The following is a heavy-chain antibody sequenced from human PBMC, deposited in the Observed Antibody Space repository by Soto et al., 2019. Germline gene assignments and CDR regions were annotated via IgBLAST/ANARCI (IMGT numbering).Heavy chain of an antibody. Sequence: QVQLQESGPGLVKPSQTLSLTCTVSGGSISSGDYYWSWIRQPPGKGLEWIGYIYYCGSTYYNPSLKSRVTPSVDTSKNQFSLKLSSVTAADTDVYYCASDWVPRGMHVSGQGTTVTVSS. D-gene: IGHD1-1*01. CDR2: IYYCGST. J-gene: IGHJ6*02. CDR3: ASDWVPRGMHV. V-gene: IGHV4-30-4*01. CDR1: GGSISSGDYY.